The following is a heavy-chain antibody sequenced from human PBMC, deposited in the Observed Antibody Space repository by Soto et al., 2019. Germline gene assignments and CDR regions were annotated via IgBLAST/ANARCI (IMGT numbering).Heavy chain of an antibody. J-gene: IGHJ4*02. V-gene: IGHV1-18*01. CDR1: SSTITNDG. Sequence: ASVNLSFTASSSTITNDGISLVRQSPGQGLEWMGWISAYNGNINYAQKFRGRVTMTTDTSTSSAYLEVRSLRSDDTAVYYCARSGSSWNLREFESWGQGTLVNVSS. CDR2: ISAYNGNI. CDR3: ARSGSSWNLREFES. D-gene: IGHD6-13*01.